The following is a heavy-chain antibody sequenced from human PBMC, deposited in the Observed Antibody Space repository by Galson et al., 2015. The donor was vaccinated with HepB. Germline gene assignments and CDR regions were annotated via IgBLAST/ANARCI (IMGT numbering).Heavy chain of an antibody. Sequence: SVKVSCKVSGYSLAELSIQWVRQAPGKGLEWMGGFDPEHGETIYAQKFQGGVTMTEDTSTDTAYMELSSLRSEDTAVYYCANPLWFGNYGMDVWGQGTTVTVSS. CDR2: FDPEHGET. CDR1: GYSLAELS. V-gene: IGHV1-24*01. J-gene: IGHJ6*02. D-gene: IGHD3-10*01. CDR3: ANPLWFGNYGMDV.